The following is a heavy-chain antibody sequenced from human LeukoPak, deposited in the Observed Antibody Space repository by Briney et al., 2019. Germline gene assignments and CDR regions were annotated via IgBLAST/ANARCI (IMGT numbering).Heavy chain of an antibody. V-gene: IGHV3-21*01. CDR3: ARAENSGSGGLDP. CDR2: ITSSSHYI. D-gene: IGHD2-15*01. Sequence: GGSLRLSCAASGFTFNIYSMNWVRQAPGKGLEWVSRITSSSHYIYYADSVKGRFTISSDNAKNSLYLDMSSLRADDTAVYYCARAENSGSGGLDPWGQGTLVTVSS. J-gene: IGHJ5*02. CDR1: GFTFNIYS.